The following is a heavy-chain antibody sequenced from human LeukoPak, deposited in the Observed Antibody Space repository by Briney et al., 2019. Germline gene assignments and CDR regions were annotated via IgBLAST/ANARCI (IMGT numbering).Heavy chain of an antibody. V-gene: IGHV1-2*02. CDR3: AREFRTTTWSYDAFDL. Sequence: ASVKVSCKASGYTFTGYYMHWVRQAPGQGIEWVGWSNPTSGGTNYAQKFQDRVTMTRDTSNNTSYMELSRLRSDDTAVYYCAREFRTTTWSYDAFDLWGQGTMVTVSS. CDR1: GYTFTGYY. CDR2: SNPTSGGT. J-gene: IGHJ3*01. D-gene: IGHD1/OR15-1a*01.